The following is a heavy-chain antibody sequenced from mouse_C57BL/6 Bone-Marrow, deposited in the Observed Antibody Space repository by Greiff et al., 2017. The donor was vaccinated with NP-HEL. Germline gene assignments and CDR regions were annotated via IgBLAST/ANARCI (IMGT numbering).Heavy chain of an antibody. D-gene: IGHD2-4*01. V-gene: IGHV1-61*01. Sequence: QVQLQQPGAELVRPGSSVKLSCKASGYTFTSYWMDWVKQRPGQGLEWIGNIYPSDSETHYNQKFKDKATLTVDKSSSTAYMQLSSLTSEDSAVYYLARWYDYDEFDYWGQGTTLTVSS. J-gene: IGHJ2*01. CDR1: GYTFTSYW. CDR3: ARWYDYDEFDY. CDR2: IYPSDSET.